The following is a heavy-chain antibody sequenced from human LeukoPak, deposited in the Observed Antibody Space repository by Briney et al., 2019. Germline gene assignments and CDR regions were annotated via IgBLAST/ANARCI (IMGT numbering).Heavy chain of an antibody. V-gene: IGHV4-30-4*01. Sequence: NPSETLSLTCTVSGGSITSGEHYCSWIRQPPGKGLEWIGYVAYTGSTNYNPSLSSRVTISVDTSKNQFSLKLSSVTAADTAVYYCARAIGSYYGYFDYWGQGTLVTVSS. CDR1: GGSITSGEHY. CDR3: ARAIGSYYGYFDY. CDR2: VAYTGST. D-gene: IGHD1-26*01. J-gene: IGHJ4*02.